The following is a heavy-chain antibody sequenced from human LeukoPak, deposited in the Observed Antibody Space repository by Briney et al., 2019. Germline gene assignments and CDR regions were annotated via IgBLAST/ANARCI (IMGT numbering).Heavy chain of an antibody. D-gene: IGHD2/OR15-2a*01. CDR3: ARDPSGSLSL. CDR2: IYHSGST. V-gene: IGHV4-59*01. CDR1: GGSISSYY. J-gene: IGHJ4*02. Sequence: SETLSLTCTVSGGSISSYYWSWIRQPPGKGLEWIGYIYHSGSTNYNPSLKSRVTISVDTSKNQFSLKLSSVTAADTAVYYCARDPSGSLSLWGQGTLVTVSS.